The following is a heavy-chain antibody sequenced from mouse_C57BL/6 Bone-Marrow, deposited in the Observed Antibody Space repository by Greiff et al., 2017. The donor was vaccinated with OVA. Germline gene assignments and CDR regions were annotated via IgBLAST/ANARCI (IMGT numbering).Heavy chain of an antibody. D-gene: IGHD1-1*01. J-gene: IGHJ3*01. Sequence: EVQLQQSGPVLVKPGASVKMSCKASGYTFTDYYMNWVKQSPGKSLEWIGVINPYNGGTSYNQKFKGKATLTVDKSSSTAYMELNSLTSEDSAVYYCARSITTEVARAYWGQGTLVTVSA. CDR2: INPYNGGT. V-gene: IGHV1-19*01. CDR3: ARSITTEVARAY. CDR1: GYTFTDYY.